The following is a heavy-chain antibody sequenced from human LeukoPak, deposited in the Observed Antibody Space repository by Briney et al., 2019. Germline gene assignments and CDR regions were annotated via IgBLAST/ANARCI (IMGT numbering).Heavy chain of an antibody. Sequence: GGSLRLSCAASGFTFSSYGMHWVRQAPGKGLEWVAVISYDGSNKYYADSVKGRFTISRDNSKNTLYLQMNSLRAEDTAVYYCARSTSSEYDIYHFDYWGQGTLVTVSS. CDR3: ARSTSSEYDIYHFDY. CDR1: GFTFSSYG. V-gene: IGHV3-30*03. CDR2: ISYDGSNK. J-gene: IGHJ4*02. D-gene: IGHD3-9*01.